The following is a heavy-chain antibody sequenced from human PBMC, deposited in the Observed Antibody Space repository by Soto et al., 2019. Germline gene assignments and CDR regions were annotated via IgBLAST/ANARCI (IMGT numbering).Heavy chain of an antibody. CDR1: GFTFSSYG. CDR2: ISYDGSNK. J-gene: IGHJ4*02. Sequence: GGSLRLSCAASGFTFSSYGMHWVRQAPGKGLEWVAVISYDGSNKYYADSVKGRFTISRDNSKNTLYLQMNSLRAEDTAVYYCAKDHLTLYIAVAGTRYFDYWGQGTLVTVSS. V-gene: IGHV3-30*18. D-gene: IGHD6-19*01. CDR3: AKDHLTLYIAVAGTRYFDY.